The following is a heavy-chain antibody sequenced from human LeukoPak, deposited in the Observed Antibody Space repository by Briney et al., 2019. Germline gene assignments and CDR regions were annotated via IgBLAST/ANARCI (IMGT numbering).Heavy chain of an antibody. J-gene: IGHJ3*02. V-gene: IGHV4-30-2*01. D-gene: IGHD2-2*01. Sequence: ASQTLSLTCAVSGGSISSGGYSWSWIRQPPGKGLEWIGYIYHSGSTYYNPSLKSRVTISVDRSKNQFSLKLSSVTAADTAVYYCARGDRVPWGYQLLLSAFDIWGQGTMVTVSS. CDR3: ARGDRVPWGYQLLLSAFDI. CDR1: GGSISSGGYS. CDR2: IYHSGST.